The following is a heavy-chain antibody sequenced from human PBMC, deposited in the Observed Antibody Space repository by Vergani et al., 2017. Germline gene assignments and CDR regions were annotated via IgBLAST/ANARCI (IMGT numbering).Heavy chain of an antibody. J-gene: IGHJ4*02. CDR3: AKDGYCSSTSCYPYFDY. V-gene: IGHV3-23*01. CDR2: ISGSGGST. Sequence: EVQLLESGGGLVQPGGSLRLSCAASGFTFSSYAMSWVRQAPGKGLEWVSAISGSGGSTYYADSVKGRFTISRDNSKNTLYLQMNSLRAEDTAVYYCAKDGYCSSTSCYPYFDYWGQGTLVTVSS. CDR1: GFTFSSYA. D-gene: IGHD2-2*03.